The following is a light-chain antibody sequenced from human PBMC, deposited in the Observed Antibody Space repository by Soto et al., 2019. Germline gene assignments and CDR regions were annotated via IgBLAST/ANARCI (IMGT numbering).Light chain of an antibody. V-gene: IGKV3-20*01. CDR3: QQYGSSPAIT. J-gene: IGKJ5*01. CDR2: AAS. Sequence: EIVLTQSPGTLSLSPGERATLSCRASQSVSASYLAWYQQKPGQAPRLLIYAASSRATGIPDRFSGSGSGTDFTLTVSRLEPEDFAVYYCQQYGSSPAITFGQGTRLEI. CDR1: QSVSASY.